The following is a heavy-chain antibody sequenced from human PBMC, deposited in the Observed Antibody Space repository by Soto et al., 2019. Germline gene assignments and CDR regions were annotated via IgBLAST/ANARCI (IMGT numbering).Heavy chain of an antibody. V-gene: IGHV3-15*01. CDR2: IKSKTDGGTT. D-gene: IGHD5-12*01. Sequence: GGSLRLSCAASGFTFSNAWMSWVRQAPGKGLEWVGRIKSKTDGGTTDYAAPVKGRFTISRDDSKNTLYLQMNSLKTEDTAVYYCATDPGWLRSPWGMDVWGQGTTVTVSS. CDR3: ATDPGWLRSPWGMDV. CDR1: GFTFSNAW. J-gene: IGHJ6*02.